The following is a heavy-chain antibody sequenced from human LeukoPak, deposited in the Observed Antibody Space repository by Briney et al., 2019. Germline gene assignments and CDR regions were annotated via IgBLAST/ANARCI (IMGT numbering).Heavy chain of an antibody. CDR1: GYTFTSYD. CDR2: MNPNSGNT. V-gene: IGHV1-8*01. Sequence: GASVKVSCKASGYTFTSYDINWVRQATGQGLEWMGWMNPNSGNTGYAQKFQGRVTMTRNTSISTAYMELSSLRSEDTAVYYCASRNYYDSSGYYYYYFDYWGQGILVTVSS. CDR3: ASRNYYDSSGYYYYYFDY. J-gene: IGHJ4*02. D-gene: IGHD3-22*01.